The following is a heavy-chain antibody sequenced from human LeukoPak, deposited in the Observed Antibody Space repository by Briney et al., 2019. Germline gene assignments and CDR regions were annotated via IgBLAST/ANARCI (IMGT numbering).Heavy chain of an antibody. D-gene: IGHD1-26*01. V-gene: IGHV3-7*05. Sequence: GGSLRLSCAASGFTFSSHWMNWVRQAPGKGLEWVADIKQDGSEKYYVDSVRGRFTISRDNAKNSLYLQMNSLRAEDTAVYYCARDKMVGATNFDYWGREPWSPSPQ. CDR2: IKQDGSEK. J-gene: IGHJ4*02. CDR1: GFTFSSHW. CDR3: ARDKMVGATNFDY.